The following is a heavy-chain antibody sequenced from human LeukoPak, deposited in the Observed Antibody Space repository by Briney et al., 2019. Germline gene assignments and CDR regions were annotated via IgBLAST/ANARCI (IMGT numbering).Heavy chain of an antibody. CDR2: IKQDGSEQ. J-gene: IGHJ4*02. Sequence: GGSLRLSCAASGFTFRSYAMSWVRQAPGKGLEWVANIKQDGSEQYYVDSVRGRFTISRDNAKNSVYLQMKSLTAEDMAIYYCARESAGGPDYWGQGTLVTVSS. CDR1: GFTFRSYA. CDR3: ARESAGGPDY. D-gene: IGHD6-19*01. V-gene: IGHV3-7*05.